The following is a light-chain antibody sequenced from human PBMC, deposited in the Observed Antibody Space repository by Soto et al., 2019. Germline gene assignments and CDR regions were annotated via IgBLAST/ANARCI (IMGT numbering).Light chain of an antibody. Sequence: EIVLTQSPGTLSLSPGERATLSCRASQSVSNNYLAWYQQKPGQAPRLLIYGASNRATGIPDGFSGSGSGTDFTLSISRLEPDDFAVYYCHQYESSPQTFGRGTKVDIK. CDR1: QSVSNNY. J-gene: IGKJ1*01. V-gene: IGKV3-20*01. CDR3: HQYESSPQT. CDR2: GAS.